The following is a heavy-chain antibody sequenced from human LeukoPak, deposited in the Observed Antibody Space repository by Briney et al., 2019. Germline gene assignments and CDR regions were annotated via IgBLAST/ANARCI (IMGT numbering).Heavy chain of an antibody. CDR2: ISRDGNII. CDR3: ARYVLLMDY. Sequence: GGSLRLSCAAAGFSFSDHHMSWVRQVPGKGLEWLAYISRDGNIIVYADSVKGRFTISRDNAKQSVYLEMKSLRPEDTAVYYCARYVLLMDYWGQGTLVTVSS. J-gene: IGHJ4*02. CDR1: GFSFSDHH. V-gene: IGHV3-11*01. D-gene: IGHD3-16*01.